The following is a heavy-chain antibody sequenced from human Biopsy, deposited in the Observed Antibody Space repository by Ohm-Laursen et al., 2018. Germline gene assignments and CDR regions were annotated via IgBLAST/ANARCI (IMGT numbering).Heavy chain of an antibody. V-gene: IGHV4-59*08. CDR1: GGSISSSY. CDR3: AKQWSYYESFTQHYRGDFDY. D-gene: IGHD3-16*01. Sequence: SETLSLTWSVSGGSISSSYWSWIRQPPGKGLEWIGYISYSGSTSYNHYLKSRVTISPYTSKNQLSLTLSSLTAADTAVYFCAKQWSYYESFTQHYRGDFDYWGQGTLFTVSS. CDR2: ISYSGST. J-gene: IGHJ4*02.